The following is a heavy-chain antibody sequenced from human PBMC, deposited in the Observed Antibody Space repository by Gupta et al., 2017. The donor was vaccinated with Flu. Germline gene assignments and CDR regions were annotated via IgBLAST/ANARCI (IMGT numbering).Heavy chain of an antibody. V-gene: IGHV3-23*01. CDR2: ISGIGAGT. CDR3: AXDLYTGNYRDTGY. D-gene: IGHD1-1*01. J-gene: IGHJ4*02. CDR1: GFTFSIYA. Sequence: EMQLLESGGGVVQPGGSLRLSCATSGFTFSIYAMSWVRQAPGKGPEWISSISGIGAGTYYADSVKGRFTTSRDDSRNTLYLQMNSLRPEXTXIYYGAXDLYTGNYRDTGYWGQGTLVTVSS.